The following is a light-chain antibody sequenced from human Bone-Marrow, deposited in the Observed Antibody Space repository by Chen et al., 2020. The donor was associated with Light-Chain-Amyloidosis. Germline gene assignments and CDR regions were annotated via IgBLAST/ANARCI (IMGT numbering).Light chain of an antibody. V-gene: IGLV2-14*01. Sequence: QSALTQPASVSGSPGQSITTPAPGTSIDVGGDNHVSWYQQHPDKAPKLMIYEVTNRPSWVPDRFSGSKSDNTASLTISGLQTEDEADYFCSSYTITNTLVFGSGTRVTVL. CDR2: EVT. J-gene: IGLJ1*01. CDR3: SSYTITNTLV. CDR1: SIDVGGDNH.